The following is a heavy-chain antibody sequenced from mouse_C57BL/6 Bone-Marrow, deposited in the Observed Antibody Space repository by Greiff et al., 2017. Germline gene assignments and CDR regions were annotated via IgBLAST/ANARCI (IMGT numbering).Heavy chain of an antibody. Sequence: EVKLVESGGDLVKPGGSLKLSCAASGFTFSSYGMSLVRRTPDTRLAWVATISSGGSYPYCPDSVKGRFTISRDHAKNTLYLQMISLKSEDTAMYYGARQDALGFAYWGQGTLVTVSA. CDR2: ISSGGSYP. CDR3: ARQDALGFAY. CDR1: GFTFSSYG. J-gene: IGHJ3*01. V-gene: IGHV5-6*01.